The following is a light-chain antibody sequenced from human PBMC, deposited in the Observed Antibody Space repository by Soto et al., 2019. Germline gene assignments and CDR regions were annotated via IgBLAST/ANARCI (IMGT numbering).Light chain of an antibody. CDR2: DAS. V-gene: IGKV1-5*01. CDR3: KKYTGDSGYT. Sequence: DIQMTQSPSTLSASVGDRVTITCRASQFIRNWLAWYQQKPGTAPKLLIYDASTLDSGVPSRFSGSGSGTEFPLTISRMQPDDFATYYCKKYTGDSGYTFGPGTKVEIK. J-gene: IGKJ2*01. CDR1: QFIRNW.